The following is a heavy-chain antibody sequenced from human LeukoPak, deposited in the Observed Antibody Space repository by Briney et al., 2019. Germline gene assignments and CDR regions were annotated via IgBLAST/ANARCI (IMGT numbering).Heavy chain of an antibody. J-gene: IGHJ4*02. CDR3: ASRAY. V-gene: IGHV3-23*01. Sequence: GGSLRLSCAASGFTFSDYAMSWVRQAPGKGLEWVSEISGSGGDTFYTASVRGRFTISRDNSKNTLYLQMNSLRAEDTAVYYCASRAYWGQGTLVTVSS. CDR2: ISGSGGDT. CDR1: GFTFSDYA.